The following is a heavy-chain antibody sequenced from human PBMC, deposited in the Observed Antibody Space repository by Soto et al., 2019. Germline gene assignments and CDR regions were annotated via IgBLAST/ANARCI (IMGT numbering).Heavy chain of an antibody. D-gene: IGHD6-19*01. CDR2: IYYSGST. CDR1: GGSIRSSSYY. V-gene: IGHV4-39*01. J-gene: IGHJ4*02. CDR3: ASYRQWLVDDY. Sequence: QLQLQESGPGLVKPSETLSLTCTVSGGSIRSSSYYWGWIRQPPGKGLEWIGSIYYSGSTYYNPSLKSRVPISVDTAKNQVSLKLSSVTAADTAVYYCASYRQWLVDDYWGQGTLVTVSS.